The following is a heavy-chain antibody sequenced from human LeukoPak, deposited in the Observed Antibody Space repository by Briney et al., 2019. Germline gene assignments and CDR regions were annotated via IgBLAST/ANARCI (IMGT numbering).Heavy chain of an antibody. CDR2: IYTSGST. D-gene: IGHD1-26*01. Sequence: SETLSLTCAVSGGSISLYYWNWIRQPPGKGLEWIGYIYTSGSTNYNPSLKSRVTISVDTSRNQFSLKLSSVTAADTAVYYCARPSGWELSYWGPGTLVTVSS. CDR1: GGSISLYY. V-gene: IGHV4-4*09. J-gene: IGHJ4*02. CDR3: ARPSGWELSY.